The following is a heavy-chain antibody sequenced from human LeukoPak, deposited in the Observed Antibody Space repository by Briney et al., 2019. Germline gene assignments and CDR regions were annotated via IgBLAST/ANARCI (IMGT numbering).Heavy chain of an antibody. Sequence: GGSLRLSCAASGFTFSTFWLSWVRQAPGKALEWVANINQDGSEKYYVDSMKGRFTVSRDNAKNSLYLQMDSLRAEDTAVYYCARGGTFVSDYWGQGTLVTVSS. D-gene: IGHD1-1*01. CDR1: GFTFSTFW. CDR2: INQDGSEK. V-gene: IGHV3-7*01. CDR3: ARGGTFVSDY. J-gene: IGHJ4*02.